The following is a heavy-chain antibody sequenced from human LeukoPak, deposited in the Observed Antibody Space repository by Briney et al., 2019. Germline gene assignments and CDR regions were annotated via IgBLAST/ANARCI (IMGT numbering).Heavy chain of an antibody. CDR3: ARVGRDGYNDYLDY. CDR2: MYDSGST. CDR1: GDSISSYY. Sequence: SETLSLTCTVSGDSISSYYWSWIRQPPGKGLEWIGYMYDSGSTNYNPSLKSRVTISVDTSKNQFSLKLSSVTAADTAVYYCARVGRDGYNDYLDYWGQGTLVTVSS. D-gene: IGHD5-24*01. J-gene: IGHJ4*02. V-gene: IGHV4-59*01.